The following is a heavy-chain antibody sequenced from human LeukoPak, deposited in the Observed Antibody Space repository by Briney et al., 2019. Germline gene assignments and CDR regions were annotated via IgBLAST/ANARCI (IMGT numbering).Heavy chain of an antibody. Sequence: GGSLRLSCAASGFTVSSNYMSWVRQAPGKGLEWVSVIYSGGSTYYADSVKGRFTISRDNSKNTLYLQMNSLRAEDTAVYYCAPNLAAVRGAAADFDYWGQGTLVTVSS. V-gene: IGHV3-66*01. CDR3: APNLAAVRGAAADFDY. CDR1: GFTVSSNY. D-gene: IGHD6-13*01. J-gene: IGHJ4*02. CDR2: IYSGGST.